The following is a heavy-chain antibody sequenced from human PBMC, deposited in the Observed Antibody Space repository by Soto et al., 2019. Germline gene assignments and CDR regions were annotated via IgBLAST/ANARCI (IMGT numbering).Heavy chain of an antibody. CDR3: ARGGLPPPVWYYYYGMDV. CDR2: ISGSGGST. Sequence: PGGSLRLSCAASGFTFSSYAMSWVRQAPGKGLEWVSAISGSGGSTYYADSVKGRFTISRDNSKNTLYLQMNSLRAEDTAVYYCARGGLPPPVWYYYYGMDVWGQGTTVTVSS. J-gene: IGHJ6*02. D-gene: IGHD1-26*01. V-gene: IGHV3-23*01. CDR1: GFTFSSYA.